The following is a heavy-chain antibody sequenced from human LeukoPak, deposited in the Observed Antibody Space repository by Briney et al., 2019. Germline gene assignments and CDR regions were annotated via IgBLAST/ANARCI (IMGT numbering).Heavy chain of an antibody. CDR2: RWYDGSNK. D-gene: IGHD3-10*01. CDR3: ARDLERYYGSGSYLDY. Sequence: GGSLRLSCAASGFTFSSYGMHWVRQAPAKGLEWVAVRWYDGSNKYYADSVKGRFTISRDNSKNTLYLQMNSLRAEDTAVYYCARDLERYYGSGSYLDYWGQGTLVTVSS. J-gene: IGHJ4*02. CDR1: GFTFSSYG. V-gene: IGHV3-33*01.